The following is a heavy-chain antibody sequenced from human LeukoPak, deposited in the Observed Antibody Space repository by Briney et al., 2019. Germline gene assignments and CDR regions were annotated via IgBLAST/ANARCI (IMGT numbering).Heavy chain of an antibody. Sequence: SETLSLTCTVSGGSISGSSYYWGWLRQPPGKGLEWIGSISYSGSTYYNPSLKSRVTISVDTSKNQFSLKLSSVTAADTAVYYCARSVDSLLNFDYWGQGTLVTVSS. CDR1: GGSISGSSYY. V-gene: IGHV4-39*01. CDR2: ISYSGST. CDR3: ARSVDSLLNFDY. D-gene: IGHD3-22*01. J-gene: IGHJ4*02.